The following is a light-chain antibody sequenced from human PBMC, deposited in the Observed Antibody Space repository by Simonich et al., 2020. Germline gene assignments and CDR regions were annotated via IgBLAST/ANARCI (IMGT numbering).Light chain of an antibody. CDR2: VGTGGIVG. J-gene: IGLJ3*02. V-gene: IGLV9-49*01. CDR3: GADHGSGSNFVKV. Sequence: QPVLTQPPSASASLGASVTLTCTLSSGYSNYKGDWYQQRPGKGPRFVMRVGTGGIVGTKGDGIPDRFSVLGSGLNRYLTIKNIQEEDESDYHCGADHGSGSNFVKVFGGGTKLTVL. CDR1: SGYSNYK.